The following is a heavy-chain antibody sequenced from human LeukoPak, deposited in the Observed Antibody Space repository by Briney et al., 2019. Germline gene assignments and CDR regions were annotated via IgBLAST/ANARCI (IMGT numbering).Heavy chain of an antibody. J-gene: IGHJ5*02. CDR2: IYTSGST. D-gene: IGHD6-13*01. CDR3: ARALRQQLVTAWFDP. Sequence: SETLSLTCTVSGGSISSYYWSWVRQPAGKGLEWFGRIYTSGSTNYYPSLKSRGTISVDTSKNLFSLRLTSVTAADTAVYYCARALRQQLVTAWFDPWGQGTLVTVSS. CDR1: GGSISSYY. V-gene: IGHV4-4*07.